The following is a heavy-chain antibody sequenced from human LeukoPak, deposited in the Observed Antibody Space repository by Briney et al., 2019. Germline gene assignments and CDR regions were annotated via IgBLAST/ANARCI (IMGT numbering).Heavy chain of an antibody. CDR1: GLTFSNYW. J-gene: IGHJ4*02. Sequence: GGSLRLSCAASGLTFSNYWINWVRQAPGKGLEWMANIKEDGSQKYYVESVKGRFTVSRDNAKNSVYLQVSSLRDADTGVYYCARGLNTSPGIDYWGQGTLVTVSS. CDR3: ARGLNTSPGIDY. V-gene: IGHV3-7*01. D-gene: IGHD3-16*01. CDR2: IKEDGSQK.